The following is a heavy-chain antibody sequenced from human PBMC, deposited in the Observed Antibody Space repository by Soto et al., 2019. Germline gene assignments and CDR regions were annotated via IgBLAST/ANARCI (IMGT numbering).Heavy chain of an antibody. Sequence: GGSKRVSCAASGFPIRNYARSWVRPDTGKGLEWVSAISGSGGSTYYGDSVKGRFTVSRDNPKNTLYLQLNSLRAEDTAVYYCTRVPNCDSSSCYSYFDFWGQGALVTVSS. CDR2: ISGSGGST. CDR1: GFPIRNYA. CDR3: TRVPNCDSSSCYSYFDF. D-gene: IGHD2-2*01. J-gene: IGHJ4*02. V-gene: IGHV3-23*01.